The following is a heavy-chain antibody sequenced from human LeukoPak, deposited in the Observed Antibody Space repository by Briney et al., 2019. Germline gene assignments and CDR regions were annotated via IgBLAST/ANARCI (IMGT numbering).Heavy chain of an antibody. CDR3: ARDLAVNSGDGDY. V-gene: IGHV3-30-3*01. CDR1: GFTFSSYA. D-gene: IGHD7-27*01. Sequence: GGSLRLSCAASGFTFSSYAMHWVRQAPGKGLEWVAVISYDGSNKHYADSVKGRFTISRDNSKNTLYLQMNSLRAEDTAVYYCARDLAVNSGDGDYWGQGTLVTVSS. CDR2: ISYDGSNK. J-gene: IGHJ4*02.